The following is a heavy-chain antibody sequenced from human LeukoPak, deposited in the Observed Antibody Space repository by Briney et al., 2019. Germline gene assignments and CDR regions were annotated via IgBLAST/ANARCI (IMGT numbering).Heavy chain of an antibody. V-gene: IGHV4-30-4*01. D-gene: IGHD6-13*01. CDR3: ARVDRRYSSSWNDYFDY. CDR2: IYYSGST. CDR1: GGSISSGDYY. J-gene: IGHJ4*02. Sequence: SETLSLTCTVSGGSISSGDYYWSWIRQPPGKGLEWIGYIYYSGSTYYNPSLKSRVTISVDTSKNQFSLKLSSVTAADTAVYYCARVDRRYSSSWNDYFDYWGQGTLVTVSS.